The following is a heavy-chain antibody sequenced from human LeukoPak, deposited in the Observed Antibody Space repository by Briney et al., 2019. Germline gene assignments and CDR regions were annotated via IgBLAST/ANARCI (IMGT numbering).Heavy chain of an antibody. Sequence: SETLSLTCTVSGASISTYYWSWIRQPPGKGLEWIGYIYYGGSTNYNPSLKSRVTISVDTSKNQFSLKLTSVTAADTAMYYCARLAHGRHDYWGQGTLVTVSS. J-gene: IGHJ4*02. CDR3: ARLAHGRHDY. V-gene: IGHV4-59*08. CDR2: IYYGGST. CDR1: GASISTYY.